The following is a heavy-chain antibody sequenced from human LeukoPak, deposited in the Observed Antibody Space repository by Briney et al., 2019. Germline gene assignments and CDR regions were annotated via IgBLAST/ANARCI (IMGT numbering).Heavy chain of an antibody. J-gene: IGHJ4*02. CDR1: GFTFADHA. Sequence: GTSLRLSCVASGFTFADHAMHWVRQAPGQGLEWVTGINWNNGGIVYAASVRGRFTVSRDNAKNTLYLQMNRLGPEDTAFYYCARDDYDTLGYNFHYWGQGTLVTVSS. D-gene: IGHD3-9*01. CDR3: ARDDYDTLGYNFHY. CDR2: INWNNGGI. V-gene: IGHV3-9*01.